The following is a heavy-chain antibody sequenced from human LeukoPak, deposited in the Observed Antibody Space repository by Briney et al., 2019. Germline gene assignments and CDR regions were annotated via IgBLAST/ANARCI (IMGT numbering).Heavy chain of an antibody. Sequence: GGSLRLSCAASGFTFSSYGIHWVRQAPGKGLEWVAIISYDGSNKYYADSVKGRFTISRDNSKNTLYLQMNSLRAEDAAVYYCAKAPVTSCSGVYCYPFDYWGQGTLVTVSS. D-gene: IGHD2-15*01. V-gene: IGHV3-30*18. CDR2: ISYDGSNK. J-gene: IGHJ4*02. CDR1: GFTFSSYG. CDR3: AKAPVTSCSGVYCYPFDY.